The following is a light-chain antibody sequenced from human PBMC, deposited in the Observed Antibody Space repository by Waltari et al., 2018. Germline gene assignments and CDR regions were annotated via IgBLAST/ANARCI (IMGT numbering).Light chain of an antibody. CDR3: LQYLNRLT. V-gene: IGKV3-15*01. Sequence: IVMTQSPATLSVSPGERATLSCRASQSVSSNLAWYQQKPGQAPRLLIYRASTRAIGIPARFSGSGSGTEFTLTISSLQSEDFAVYFCLQYLNRLTFGGGTKVEIK. CDR1: QSVSSN. CDR2: RAS. J-gene: IGKJ4*01.